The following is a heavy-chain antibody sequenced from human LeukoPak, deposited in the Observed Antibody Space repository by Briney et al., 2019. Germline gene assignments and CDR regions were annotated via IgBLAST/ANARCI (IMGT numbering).Heavy chain of an antibody. CDR1: GYTFTSYG. D-gene: IGHD3-22*01. CDR3: ARWAYYYDSSGRNGNFDY. Sequence: ASVTVSCKDSGYTFTSYGISWVRQAPGQGLEWMGWISHYNGNTHYAQKLQGRVTMTTDTSTSTAYMELRSLRSDDTAVYYCARWAYYYDSSGRNGNFDYWGQGTLVTVSS. J-gene: IGHJ4*02. CDR2: ISHYNGNT. V-gene: IGHV1-18*01.